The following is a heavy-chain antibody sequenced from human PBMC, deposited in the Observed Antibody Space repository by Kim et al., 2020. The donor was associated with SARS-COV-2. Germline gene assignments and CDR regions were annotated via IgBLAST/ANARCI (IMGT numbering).Heavy chain of an antibody. D-gene: IGHD5-18*01. CDR3: AGRGYGDGCGGRCGCY. J-gene: IGHJ4*03. CDR1: GGSISSSSYY. V-gene: IGHV4-39*01. Sequence: SETLSLTCTVSGGSISSSSYYWVWIRQPPGKERVWIVSIYGSTNSYYNPSRRSPVTISVDTSKNQFYLKLSSVTAADTALYYCAGRGYGDGCGGRCGCY. CDR2: IYGSTNS.